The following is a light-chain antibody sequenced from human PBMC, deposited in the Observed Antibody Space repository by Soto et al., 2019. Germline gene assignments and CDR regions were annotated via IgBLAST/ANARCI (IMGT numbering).Light chain of an antibody. J-gene: IGLJ2*01. Sequence: QSALTQPASVSGSPGQSITISCAGTTSDIGTYNYVSWYQQHPAKAPKLIIYGVANRPSGVSNRFSGFKSGNTASLTISGLQAEDEADYYCSSYSTSRTLVFGGGTKLTVL. V-gene: IGLV2-14*01. CDR1: TSDIGTYNY. CDR3: SSYSTSRTLV. CDR2: GVA.